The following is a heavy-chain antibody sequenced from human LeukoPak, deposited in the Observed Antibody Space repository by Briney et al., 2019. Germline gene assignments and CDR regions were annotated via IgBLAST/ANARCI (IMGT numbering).Heavy chain of an antibody. V-gene: IGHV4-34*01. CDR1: GGSFSGYY. D-gene: IGHD2-2*01. J-gene: IGHJ4*02. CDR2: INHSGST. Sequence: PSETLSLTCAVYGGSFSGYYWSWIRQPPGKGLGWIGEINHSGSTNYNPSLKSRVTISVDTSKNQFSLKLSSVTAADTAVYYCARGRPTHAYCSSTSCYRKQGYYFDYWGQGTLVTVSS. CDR3: ARGRPTHAYCSSTSCYRKQGYYFDY.